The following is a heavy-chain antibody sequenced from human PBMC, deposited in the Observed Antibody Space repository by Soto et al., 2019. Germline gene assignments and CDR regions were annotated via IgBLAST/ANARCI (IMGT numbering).Heavy chain of an antibody. V-gene: IGHV2-5*02. CDR2: IYWDDDK. CDR1: GFSLTTSGVG. Sequence: QITLKESGPTLVKPTQTLTLTCTFSGFSLTTSGVGVGWIRQPPGKALEWLALIYWDDDKRYSPSLKSRLTNTKENSKNQVVLTKPNMDPVDTATYDCAHTLDRYGTSHYYLMEVWGQGTTVIVSS. CDR3: AHTLDRYGTSHYYLMEV. J-gene: IGHJ6*02. D-gene: IGHD5-18*01.